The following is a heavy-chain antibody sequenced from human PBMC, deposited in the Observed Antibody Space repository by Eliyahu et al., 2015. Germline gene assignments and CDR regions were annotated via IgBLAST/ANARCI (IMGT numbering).Heavy chain of an antibody. CDR2: IRYDGSNK. CDR3: AKDRVVGLGMGSAFDI. J-gene: IGHJ3*02. D-gene: IGHD2-15*01. V-gene: IGHV3-30*02. CDR1: GFTFSSYG. Sequence: QVQLVESGGGVVQPGGSLRLSCAASGFTFSSYGMHWVXQAPGKGLEWVAFIRYDGSNKYYADSVKGRFTISRDNSKNTLYLQMNSLRAEDTAVYYCAKDRVVGLGMGSAFDIWGQGTMVTVSS.